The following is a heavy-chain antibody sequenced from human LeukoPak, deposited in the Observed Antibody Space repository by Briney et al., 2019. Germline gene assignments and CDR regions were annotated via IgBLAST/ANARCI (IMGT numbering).Heavy chain of an antibody. J-gene: IGHJ4*02. V-gene: IGHV3-21*01. CDR3: ARDQTEVAAPFDY. D-gene: IGHD6-25*01. CDR2: ISSSSSYI. CDR1: GFTFISFT. Sequence: GGSLGLSCAPFGFTFISFTMNWVCKAPGKGLKWVSSISSSSSYIYYADSVKGRFTISRDNAKNSLYLQMNSLRAEDTAVYYCARDQTEVAAPFDYWGQGTLVTVSS.